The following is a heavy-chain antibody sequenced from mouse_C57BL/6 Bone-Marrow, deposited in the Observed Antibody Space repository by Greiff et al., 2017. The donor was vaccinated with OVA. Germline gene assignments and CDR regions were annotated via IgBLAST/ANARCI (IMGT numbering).Heavy chain of an antibody. CDR3: ARRGSAWFAY. CDR1: GFSLTSYG. CDR2: IWSGGGT. Sequence: QVQLKESGPGLVQPSQSLSITCTVSGFSLTSYGVHWVRQSPGKGLEWLGVIWSGGGTDYNAAFISRLSISKDNSKSQVFFKVNSLQAADTAIYYCARRGSAWFAYWGQGTLVTVSA. V-gene: IGHV2-2*01. J-gene: IGHJ3*01.